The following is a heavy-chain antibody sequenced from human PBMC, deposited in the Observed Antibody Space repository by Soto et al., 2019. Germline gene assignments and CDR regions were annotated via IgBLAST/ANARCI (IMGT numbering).Heavy chain of an antibody. Sequence: GGSLRLSCAASGFTLSSYAMSWVRQAPGKGLEWVSAISGSGGSTYYADSVKGRFTISRDNSKNTLYLQMNSLRAEDTAVYYCAKDSCSSTSCYVGMDVWGQGTTVTVSS. CDR3: AKDSCSSTSCYVGMDV. CDR1: GFTLSSYA. D-gene: IGHD2-2*01. J-gene: IGHJ6*02. V-gene: IGHV3-23*01. CDR2: ISGSGGST.